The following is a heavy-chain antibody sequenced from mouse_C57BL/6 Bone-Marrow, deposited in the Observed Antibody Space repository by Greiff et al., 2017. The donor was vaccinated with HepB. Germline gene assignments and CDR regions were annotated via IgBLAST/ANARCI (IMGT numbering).Heavy chain of an antibody. CDR1: GYSITSGYY. Sequence: EVKLMESGPGLVKPSQSLSLTCSVTGYSITSGYYWNWIRQFPGNKLEWMGYISYDGSNNYNPSLKNRISITRDTSKNQFFLKLNSVTTEDTATYYCARDRFTPDYWGQGTTLTVSS. V-gene: IGHV3-6*01. CDR3: ARDRFTPDY. CDR2: ISYDGSN. D-gene: IGHD1-1*01. J-gene: IGHJ2*01.